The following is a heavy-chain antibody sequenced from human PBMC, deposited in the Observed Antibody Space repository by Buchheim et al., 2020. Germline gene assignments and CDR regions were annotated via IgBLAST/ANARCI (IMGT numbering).Heavy chain of an antibody. CDR2: INTNSGGT. Sequence: QVQLVQSGAEVKKPGASVKVSCKASGYTFTGYYMHWVRQAPGQGLEWMGWINTNSGGTNYAQKFQGRVPMTRDTYIRTAYMELSRLRSDDTSVYYCARRLSGWVDYWGQGTL. CDR3: ARRLSGWVDY. CDR1: GYTFTGYY. J-gene: IGHJ4*02. V-gene: IGHV1-2*02. D-gene: IGHD6-19*01.